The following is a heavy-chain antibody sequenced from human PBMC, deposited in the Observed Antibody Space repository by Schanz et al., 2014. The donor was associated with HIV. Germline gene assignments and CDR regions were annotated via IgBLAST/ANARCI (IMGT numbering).Heavy chain of an antibody. V-gene: IGHV3-33*01. CDR3: AREYYSRNWNWFDP. Sequence: QVQLVESGGGVVQPGTSLRLSCAASGFTFRNFGMHWVRQAPGKGLEWGAVIWNDGTNIDYADSVKGRFTVSRDNSKNMLYLQMNSLRAEDTAVYYCAREYYSRNWNWFDPWGQGTLVTVSS. CDR1: GFTFRNFG. J-gene: IGHJ5*02. D-gene: IGHD6-13*01. CDR2: IWNDGTNI.